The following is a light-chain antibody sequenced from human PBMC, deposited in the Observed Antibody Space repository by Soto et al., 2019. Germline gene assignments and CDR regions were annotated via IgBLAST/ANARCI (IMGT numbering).Light chain of an antibody. J-gene: IGKJ1*01. CDR2: AAF. CDR3: QKYNSAPWA. Sequence: DFQMTQSTSSLSASVGDRVTITCRATQAINNYIAWYQQKPGKAPSLLIYAAFTLHSGVPSRFSGSGSGADFTLTISDLQPEDVAIYYCQKYNSAPWAFGQGTKVEVK. CDR1: QAINNY. V-gene: IGKV1-27*01.